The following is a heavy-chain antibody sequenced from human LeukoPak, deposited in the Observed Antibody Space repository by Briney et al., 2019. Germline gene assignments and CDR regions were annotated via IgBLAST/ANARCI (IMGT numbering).Heavy chain of an antibody. D-gene: IGHD4-11*01. CDR2: ISSSGSTI. J-gene: IGHJ6*03. V-gene: IGHV3-48*03. CDR1: GFTFSSYE. Sequence: PGGSLRLSCAASGFTFSSYEMNWVRQAPGKGLEWVSYISSSGSTIYYADSVKGRFTISRDNAKNSLYLQMNSLRAEDTAVYYCARDLTVTTNPYYYYYMDVWGKGTTVTVSS. CDR3: ARDLTVTTNPYYYYYMDV.